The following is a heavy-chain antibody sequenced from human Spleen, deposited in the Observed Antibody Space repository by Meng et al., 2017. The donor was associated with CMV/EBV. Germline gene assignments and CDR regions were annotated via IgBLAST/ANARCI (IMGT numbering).Heavy chain of an antibody. CDR1: GFTFDDYA. Sequence: SLKISCAASGFTFDDYAMHWVRLAPGKGLEWVSGISWDSDMMGYADSVKGRFTISRDNSKNTLYLQMNSLRAEDTAVYYCAKDDIVVVPAAHGTNDAFDIWGQGTMVTVSS. J-gene: IGHJ3*02. D-gene: IGHD2-2*01. CDR2: ISWDSDMM. V-gene: IGHV3-9*01. CDR3: AKDDIVVVPAAHGTNDAFDI.